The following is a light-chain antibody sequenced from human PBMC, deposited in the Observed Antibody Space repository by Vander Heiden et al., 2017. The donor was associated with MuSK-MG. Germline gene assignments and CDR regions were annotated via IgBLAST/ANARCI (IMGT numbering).Light chain of an antibody. V-gene: IGKV3-11*01. Sequence: EIVLTQSPATLSLSPGERATLSCRASQSVSSYLAWYQQKPGQAPRLLIYDASNRATGIPARFSGSGYGTDFTLTISSLEPEDFAVYYCQQHSNWPMCTFGQGTKLDIK. CDR3: QQHSNWPMCT. CDR1: QSVSSY. CDR2: DAS. J-gene: IGKJ2*02.